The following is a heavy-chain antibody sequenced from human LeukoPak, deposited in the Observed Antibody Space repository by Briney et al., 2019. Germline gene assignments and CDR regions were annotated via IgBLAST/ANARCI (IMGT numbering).Heavy chain of an antibody. D-gene: IGHD5-18*01. V-gene: IGHV4-59*01. J-gene: IGHJ6*03. Sequence: SETLTLTCTVSGGSISSYYWSWIRQPPGKGLEWIGYIYYSGSTNYNPSLKSRVTISVDTSKNQFSLKLSSVTAADTAVYYCARGSYGFRYYYYYMDVWGKGTTVTVSS. CDR3: ARGSYGFRYYYYYMDV. CDR1: GGSISSYY. CDR2: IYYSGST.